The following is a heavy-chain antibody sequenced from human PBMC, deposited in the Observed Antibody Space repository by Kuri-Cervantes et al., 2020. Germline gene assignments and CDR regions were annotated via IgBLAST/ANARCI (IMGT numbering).Heavy chain of an antibody. CDR2: IRYGGSNK. Sequence: GGSLRLSCVASGFTFSSYGMHWVRQAPGKGLEWVAFIRYGGSNKYYADSVKGRFTISRDNSKNTLYLQMNSLRAEDTAVYYCAKDQPPFGELRPYFDYWGQGTTVTVSS. V-gene: IGHV3-30*02. CDR3: AKDQPPFGELRPYFDY. D-gene: IGHD3-10*01. CDR1: GFTFSSYG. J-gene: IGHJ4*02.